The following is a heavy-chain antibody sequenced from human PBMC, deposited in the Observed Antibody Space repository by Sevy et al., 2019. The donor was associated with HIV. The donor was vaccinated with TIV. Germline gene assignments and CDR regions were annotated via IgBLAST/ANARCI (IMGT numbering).Heavy chain of an antibody. J-gene: IGHJ4*02. Sequence: GGSLRLSCAASGFSFNTYTFYWVRQAPGEGLEWISSISSSGVYEYYADSVKGRFTISRDNAKNSLSLQMNRLRVEDTGVYYCARVPDSGRRGRADYWGQGTRVTVSS. CDR1: GFSFNTYT. CDR3: ARVPDSGRRGRADY. D-gene: IGHD1-26*01. CDR2: ISSSGVYE. V-gene: IGHV3-21*01.